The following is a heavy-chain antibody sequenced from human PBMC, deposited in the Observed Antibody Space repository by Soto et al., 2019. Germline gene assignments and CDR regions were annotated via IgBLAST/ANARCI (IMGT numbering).Heavy chain of an antibody. V-gene: IGHV1-69*08. Sequence: QVQLVQSGAEVKKPGSSVKVSCKASGGTFSSYTISWVRQAPGQGLEWMGRIIPILGIANYAQKFQGRVTITADKSTSTAYMELSCLRSEDTAVYYCAREVVVAATDDFQHWGQGTLVTVSS. D-gene: IGHD2-15*01. CDR2: IIPILGIA. CDR3: AREVVVAATDDFQH. CDR1: GGTFSSYT. J-gene: IGHJ1*01.